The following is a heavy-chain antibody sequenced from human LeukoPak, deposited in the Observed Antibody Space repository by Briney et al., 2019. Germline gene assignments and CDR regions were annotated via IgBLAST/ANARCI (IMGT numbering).Heavy chain of an antibody. CDR3: ASLYSSSWYRGGY. CDR2: ISRSGSTI. D-gene: IGHD6-13*01. V-gene: IGHV3-48*03. Sequence: GGSLRLSCAVSGFTFSTYEMNWVRQAPGKGLEWVSYISRSGSTIYYADSVKGRFTISRDNAKNSLYLQMNSLRAEDTAIYYCASLYSSSWYRGGYWGQGTLVIVSS. J-gene: IGHJ4*02. CDR1: GFTFSTYE.